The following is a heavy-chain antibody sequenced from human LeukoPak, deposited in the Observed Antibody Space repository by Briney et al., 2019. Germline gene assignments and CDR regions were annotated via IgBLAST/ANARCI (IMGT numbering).Heavy chain of an antibody. CDR1: GGTFSSYA. V-gene: IGHV1-69*13. CDR3: ARPPPKSYSNSYFDY. J-gene: IGHJ4*02. Sequence: PVASVKVSCKASGGTFSSYAISWVRQAPGQGLEWMGGIIPIFGTANYAQKFQGRVTITADESTSTAYMELSSLRSEDTAVYYCARPPPKSYSNSYFDYWGQGTLVTVSS. D-gene: IGHD4-11*01. CDR2: IIPIFGTA.